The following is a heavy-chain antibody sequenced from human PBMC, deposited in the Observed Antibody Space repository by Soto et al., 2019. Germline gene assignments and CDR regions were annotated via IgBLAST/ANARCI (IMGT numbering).Heavy chain of an antibody. CDR3: ARQDALYYYDSSGPRVDTFDI. CDR1: GGSISSSSYY. Sequence: SETLSLTCTVSGGSISSSSYYWGWIRQPPGKGLEWIGSIYYSGSTYYNPSLKSRVTISVDTSKNQFSLKLSSVTAADTAVYYCARQDALYYYDSSGPRVDTFDIWGQGAMVTVSS. J-gene: IGHJ3*02. D-gene: IGHD3-22*01. V-gene: IGHV4-39*01. CDR2: IYYSGST.